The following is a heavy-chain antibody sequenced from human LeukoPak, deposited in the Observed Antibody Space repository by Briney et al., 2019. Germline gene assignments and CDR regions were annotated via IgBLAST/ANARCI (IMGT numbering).Heavy chain of an antibody. CDR1: GFTFSSYA. V-gene: IGHV3-23*01. Sequence: GGSLRLSCAASGFTFSSYAMSWVRQAPGKGLEWVSAISGSGGSTYYADSVKGRFTISRDNSKNMLYLQMNSLRAEDTAVYYCAKTSWELPHYFDYWGQGTLVTVSS. CDR2: ISGSGGST. J-gene: IGHJ4*02. D-gene: IGHD1-26*01. CDR3: AKTSWELPHYFDY.